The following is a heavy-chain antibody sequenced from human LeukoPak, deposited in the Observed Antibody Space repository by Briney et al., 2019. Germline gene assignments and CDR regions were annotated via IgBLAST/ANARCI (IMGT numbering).Heavy chain of an antibody. CDR1: GASFSAYY. Sequence: SETLSLTCAVYGASFSAYYWSWIRQSPGKGLEWIAEINHRGDTNYNPSVKGRVSISVDTSKNQFSLKVTSLTAADTAVYYCARSPTISETGYIDYWGQGTLVTVSS. V-gene: IGHV4-34*01. CDR3: ARSPTISETGYIDY. D-gene: IGHD1-1*01. CDR2: INHRGDT. J-gene: IGHJ4*03.